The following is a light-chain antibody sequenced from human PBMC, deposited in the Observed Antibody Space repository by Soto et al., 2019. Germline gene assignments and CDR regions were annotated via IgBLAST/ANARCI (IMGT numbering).Light chain of an antibody. Sequence: ETVLTQSPGTLSLSPGERATLSCRASQSITNNYLAWYQQKPGQAPRHLIYGASSRVTGIPDRFSGSGSGTDFTLAIIRLEPEDFAVYDCQQYRTSPITFGQGTRLEIK. J-gene: IGKJ5*01. V-gene: IGKV3-20*01. CDR1: QSITNNY. CDR2: GAS. CDR3: QQYRTSPIT.